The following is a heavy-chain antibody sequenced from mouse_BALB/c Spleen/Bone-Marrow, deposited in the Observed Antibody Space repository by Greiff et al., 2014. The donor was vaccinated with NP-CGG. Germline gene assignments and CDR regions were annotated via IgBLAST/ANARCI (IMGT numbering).Heavy chain of an antibody. V-gene: IGHV5-6-5*01. CDR2: ISSGGST. Sequence: EVMLVESGGGLVKPGGSLKFSCAASGFTFSSYAMSWVRQTPEKRLEWVASISSGGSTYYPDSVKGRFTISRDNARNILYLQMSSLRSEDTAMYYCAREMVTGFAYWGQGTLVTVSA. J-gene: IGHJ3*01. D-gene: IGHD2-2*01. CDR1: GFTFSSYA. CDR3: AREMVTGFAY.